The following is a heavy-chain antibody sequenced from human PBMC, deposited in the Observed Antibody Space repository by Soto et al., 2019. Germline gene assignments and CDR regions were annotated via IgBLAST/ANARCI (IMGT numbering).Heavy chain of an antibody. J-gene: IGHJ4*02. CDR1: SGSISSSNW. CDR2: IYHSGST. V-gene: IGHV4-4*02. CDR3: ARVYYDYIWGSYRYGYFDY. D-gene: IGHD3-16*02. Sequence: SETLSLTCAVSSGSISSSNWWSWVRQPPGKGLEWIGEIYHSGSTNYNPSLKSRVTISVDKSKNQFSLKLSSVTAADTAVYYCARVYYDYIWGSYRYGYFDYWGQGTLVTVS.